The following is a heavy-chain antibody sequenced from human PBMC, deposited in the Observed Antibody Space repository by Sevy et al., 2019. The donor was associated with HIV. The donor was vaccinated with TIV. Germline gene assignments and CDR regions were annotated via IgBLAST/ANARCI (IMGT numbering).Heavy chain of an antibody. CDR3: ASDPFGSMVRGVITDFDY. CDR1: GFTFSSYA. Sequence: GGSLRLSCAASGFTFSSYAMSWVRQAPGKGLEWVSAISGSGGSTYYADSVKGRFTISRDNSKNTLYLQMNSLRAEDTAVYYCASDPFGSMVRGVITDFDYWGQGTLVTVSS. D-gene: IGHD3-10*01. V-gene: IGHV3-23*01. CDR2: ISGSGGST. J-gene: IGHJ4*02.